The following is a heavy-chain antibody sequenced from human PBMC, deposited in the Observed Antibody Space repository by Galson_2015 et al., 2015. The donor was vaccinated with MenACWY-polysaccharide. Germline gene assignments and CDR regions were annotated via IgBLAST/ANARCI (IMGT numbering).Heavy chain of an antibody. D-gene: IGHD2-15*01. J-gene: IGHJ3*02. Sequence: SLRLSCAASGSRFSNSGMHWVRQAPGKGLEWVAVIQYDGSKILYADSVKGRFTISRDNSKNTLFLEMNSLGAEDTAVYYCAREGSRIVFHAFDTWGQGTMVIVSS. CDR3: AREGSRIVFHAFDT. CDR1: GSRFSNSG. V-gene: IGHV3-33*01. CDR2: IQYDGSKI.